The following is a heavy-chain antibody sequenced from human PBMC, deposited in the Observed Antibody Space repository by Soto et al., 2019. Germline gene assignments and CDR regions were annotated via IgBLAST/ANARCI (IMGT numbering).Heavy chain of an antibody. CDR1: GGSISSYY. V-gene: IGHV4-4*07. CDR2: IYTSGST. D-gene: IGHD2-21*02. J-gene: IGHJ4*02. CDR3: ATELSEYCGGDCYAFDY. Sequence: SETLSLTCTVSGGSISSYYWSWIRQPAGKGLEWIGRIYTSGSTNYNPSLKSRVTMSVDTSKNQFSLKLSSVTAADTAVYYCATELSEYCGGDCYAFDYWGQGTLVTVSS.